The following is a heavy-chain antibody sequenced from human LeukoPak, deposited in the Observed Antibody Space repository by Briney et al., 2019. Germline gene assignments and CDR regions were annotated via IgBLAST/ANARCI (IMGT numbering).Heavy chain of an antibody. Sequence: GGSLRPSCAASGFTFSSYAMGWVRQAPGKGLEWVSAISGNGDTYYADSVKGRFTISRDNSKNTLYLQMNSLRAEDTAVYYCATTGYSSRNYWGQGTLVTVSS. CDR1: GFTFSSYA. V-gene: IGHV3-23*01. J-gene: IGHJ4*02. D-gene: IGHD6-13*01. CDR2: ISGNGDT. CDR3: ATTGYSSRNY.